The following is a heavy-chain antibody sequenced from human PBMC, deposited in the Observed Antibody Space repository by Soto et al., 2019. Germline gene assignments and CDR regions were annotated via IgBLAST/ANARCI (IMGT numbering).Heavy chain of an antibody. D-gene: IGHD1-26*01. CDR1: GFDFTYYA. CDR2: MSSDGSKI. Sequence: QVQLVESGGGAVQPGGSLRLSCVASGFDFTYYAMHWVRQAPGKGLESVAVMSSDGSKIHHTDCVKGRFTISRDNSKNTLYLQMNRLRKEDTAVYFCAKVEGMGGTLGLFDYWGQGTLVSVSS. CDR3: AKVEGMGGTLGLFDY. V-gene: IGHV3-30*18. J-gene: IGHJ4*02.